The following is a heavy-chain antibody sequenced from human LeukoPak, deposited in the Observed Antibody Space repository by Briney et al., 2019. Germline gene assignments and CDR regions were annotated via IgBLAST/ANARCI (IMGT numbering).Heavy chain of an antibody. J-gene: IGHJ4*02. CDR1: GFTVSSNY. CDR3: ATYSSVRRGYYFDS. CDR2: SYSGNTT. D-gene: IGHD6-19*01. Sequence: PGGSLRLSCAASGFTVSSNYMSWVRQAPGKGLEWVAISYSGNTTYCADSVRGRFTISRDKSKNRLHLQMNSLRAEDTAVYYCATYSSVRRGYYFDSWGQGTLVTVSS. V-gene: IGHV3-66*01.